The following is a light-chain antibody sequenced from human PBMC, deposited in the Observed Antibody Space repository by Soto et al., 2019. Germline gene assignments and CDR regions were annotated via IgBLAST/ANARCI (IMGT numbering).Light chain of an antibody. J-gene: IGLJ1*01. V-gene: IGLV2-23*02. CDR3: CSYAGSSTYV. Sequence: QSALTQPPSVSGAPGQSITLPCTGTSSDVGSYNLVSWYQQHPGKAPKLMIYEVSKRPPGVSNRFSGSKSGNTASLTISGLQAEDEADYYCCSYAGSSTYVFGTGTKVTVL. CDR2: EVS. CDR1: SSDVGSYNL.